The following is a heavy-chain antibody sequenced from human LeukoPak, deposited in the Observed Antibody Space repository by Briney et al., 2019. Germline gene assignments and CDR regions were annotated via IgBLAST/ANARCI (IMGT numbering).Heavy chain of an antibody. V-gene: IGHV4-34*01. D-gene: IGHD6-6*01. Sequence: SETLSLTCAVYGGSFSGYYWSWIRQPPGKGLEWIGEINHSGGTNYNPSLKSRVTISVDTSKNQFSLKLSSVTAADTAVYYCARGLYSSSDWGQGTLVTVSS. CDR1: GGSFSGYY. CDR3: ARGLYSSSD. CDR2: INHSGGT. J-gene: IGHJ4*02.